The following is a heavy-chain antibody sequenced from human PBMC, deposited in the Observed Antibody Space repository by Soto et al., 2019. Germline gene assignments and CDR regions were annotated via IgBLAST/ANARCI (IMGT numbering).Heavy chain of an antibody. CDR3: AKGMVPDQ. D-gene: IGHD2-8*01. CDR2: ITATAT. J-gene: IGHJ5*02. Sequence: EVQLLESGGGFVQPGGSLRLSCAASGFNFRQYAMVWVRQASGKGLEWVSAITATATHYADSVKGRFTISKDSSKTILYLDINNLRVEDTAVYYCAKGMVPDQWGQGTLITVSS. CDR1: GFNFRQYA. V-gene: IGHV3-23*01.